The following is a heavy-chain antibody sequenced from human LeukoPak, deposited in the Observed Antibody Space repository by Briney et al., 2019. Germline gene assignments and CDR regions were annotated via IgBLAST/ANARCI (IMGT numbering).Heavy chain of an antibody. CDR1: GYTFTGYY. J-gene: IGHJ4*02. CDR3: AKIVGATNEVFDY. D-gene: IGHD1-26*01. CDR2: INPNSGGT. Sequence: ASVKVSCKASGYTFTGYYMHWVRQAPGQGLEWMGRINPNSGGTNYAQKFQGRVTMTRDTSISTAYMELSRLRSDDTAVYYCAKIVGATNEVFDYWSQGTLVTVSS. V-gene: IGHV1-2*06.